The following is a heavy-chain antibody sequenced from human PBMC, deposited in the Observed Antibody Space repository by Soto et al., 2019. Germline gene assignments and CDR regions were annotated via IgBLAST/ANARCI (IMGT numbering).Heavy chain of an antibody. V-gene: IGHV3-9*01. J-gene: IGHJ6*03. CDR3: AKDALTGYYYYYYMDV. D-gene: IGHD3-16*01. CDR2: ISWNSGSI. Sequence: GGSLRLSCAASGFTFDDYAMHWVRQAPGKGLEWVSGISWNSGSIGYADSVKGRFTISRDNAKNSLYLQMNSLRAEDTALYYCAKDALTGYYYYYYMDVWGKGTTVTVSS. CDR1: GFTFDDYA.